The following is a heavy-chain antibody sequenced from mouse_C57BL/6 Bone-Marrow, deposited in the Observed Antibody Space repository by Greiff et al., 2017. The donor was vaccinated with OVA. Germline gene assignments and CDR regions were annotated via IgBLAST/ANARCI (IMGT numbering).Heavy chain of an antibody. CDR3: AKGRVRVAY. V-gene: IGHV1-59*01. J-gene: IGHJ3*01. CDR2: IDPYDSYT. CDR1: GYTFTSYW. D-gene: IGHD2-14*01. Sequence: QVQLQQPGAELVRPGTSVKLSCKASGYTFTSYWMHWVKQRPGQGLEWIGVIDPYDSYTNYNQKFKGKATLTVDTSSRTAYMQLSSLTSEDSAVYYCAKGRVRVAYWGQGTLVTVSA.